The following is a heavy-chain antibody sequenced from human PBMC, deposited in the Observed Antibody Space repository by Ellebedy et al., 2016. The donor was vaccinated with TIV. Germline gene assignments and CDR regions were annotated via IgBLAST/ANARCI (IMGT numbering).Heavy chain of an antibody. CDR2: IIPILGIA. CDR3: ARDNDGDPPGGFDY. Sequence: AASVKVSCKASGYTFTSYAISWVRQAPGQGLEWMGRIIPILGIANYAQKFQGRVTITADKSTSTAYMELSSLRSEDTAVYYCARDNDGDPPGGFDYWGQGTLVTVSS. J-gene: IGHJ4*02. D-gene: IGHD4-17*01. V-gene: IGHV1-69*04. CDR1: GYTFTSYA.